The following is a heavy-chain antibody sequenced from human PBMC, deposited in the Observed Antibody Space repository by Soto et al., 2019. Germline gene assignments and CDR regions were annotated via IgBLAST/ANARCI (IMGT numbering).Heavy chain of an antibody. D-gene: IGHD4-4*01. CDR3: ARGSAVTTARGWFGALDV. J-gene: IGHJ3*01. Sequence: LQESGPGLVKPSETLSLTCTVSGDPINNYYWNWIRQPAGKGLEWIGRIYSSGTTNHSPSLKSRVTMSVDTSKNLLSLSLSSVTAADTATYYCARGSAVTTARGWFGALDVWGQGTVVTVSS. V-gene: IGHV4-4*07. CDR1: GDPINNYY. CDR2: IYSSGTT.